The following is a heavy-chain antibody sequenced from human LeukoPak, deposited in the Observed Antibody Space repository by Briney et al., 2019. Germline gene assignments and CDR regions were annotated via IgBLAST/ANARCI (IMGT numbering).Heavy chain of an antibody. V-gene: IGHV4-34*01. CDR1: GGSFSGYH. CDR3: ARDPTTVVTTPYYFDF. Sequence: KASETLSLTCAVHGGSFSGYHWNWIRQSPGKGLEWIGEINDRGQTNYTPSLESRLTISGDTSKKQFSLELNAVTAADTAVYYCARDPTTVVTTPYYFDFWGQGTMVTVSS. CDR2: INDRGQT. D-gene: IGHD4-23*01. J-gene: IGHJ4*02.